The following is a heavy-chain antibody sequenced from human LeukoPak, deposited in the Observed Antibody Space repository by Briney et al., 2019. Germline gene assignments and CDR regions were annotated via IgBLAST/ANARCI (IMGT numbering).Heavy chain of an antibody. Sequence: ASVKVSCKASGYTFTGYYMHWVRRAPGQGLEWMGWINPNSGGTNYAQKFQGRVTMTRDTSISTAYMELSRLRPDDTAVYYCARVLWFGERGYFDYWGQGTLVTVSS. J-gene: IGHJ4*02. CDR1: GYTFTGYY. CDR3: ARVLWFGERGYFDY. V-gene: IGHV1-2*02. CDR2: INPNSGGT. D-gene: IGHD3-10*01.